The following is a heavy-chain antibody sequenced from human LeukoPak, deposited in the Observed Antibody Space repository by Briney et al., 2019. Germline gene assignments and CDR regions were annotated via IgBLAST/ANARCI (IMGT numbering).Heavy chain of an antibody. CDR3: ARYIVSYPHDAFDI. Sequence: SETLSLTCTVSGGPISSYYWSWIRQPPGKGLEWIGYIYYSGSTSYNPSLKSRVTISVDTSKKQFSLKLSSVTAADTAFYYCARYIVSYPHDAFDIWGQGTMVTVSS. J-gene: IGHJ3*02. CDR1: GGPISSYY. V-gene: IGHV4-59*01. CDR2: IYYSGST. D-gene: IGHD1-26*01.